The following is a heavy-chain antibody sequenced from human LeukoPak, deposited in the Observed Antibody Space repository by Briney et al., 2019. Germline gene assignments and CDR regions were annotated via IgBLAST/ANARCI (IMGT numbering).Heavy chain of an antibody. CDR1: GFTFRSYG. CDR3: VAVADYYYMDV. D-gene: IGHD6-19*01. Sequence: GGSLRLSCAASGFTFRSYGMTWVRQAPGKGLEWVSAISGSGDSTYYADSVKGRFTISRDNAKNSLYLQMNSLRAEDTALYYCVAVADYYYMDVWGKGTPVTISS. J-gene: IGHJ6*03. CDR2: ISGSGDST. V-gene: IGHV3-23*01.